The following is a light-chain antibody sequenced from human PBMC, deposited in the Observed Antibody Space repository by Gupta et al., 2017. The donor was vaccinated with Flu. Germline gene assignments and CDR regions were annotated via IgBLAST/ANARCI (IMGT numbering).Light chain of an antibody. Sequence: PSPLSVSPRHTANHSCLASHSVSSRLAWYQHIPGHAPRLLLYGPSTSATGIPARFSGRGSVTEFTLTIRSLQSEDFAVYYCQQDNHWPLTFGQGTRMEIK. CDR2: GPS. J-gene: IGKJ5*01. CDR1: HSVSSR. V-gene: IGKV3-15*01. CDR3: QQDNHWPLT.